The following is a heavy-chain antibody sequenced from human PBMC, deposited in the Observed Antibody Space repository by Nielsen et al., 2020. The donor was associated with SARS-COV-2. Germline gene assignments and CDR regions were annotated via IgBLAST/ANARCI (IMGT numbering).Heavy chain of an antibody. CDR3: ARAEMGTYYYGSGVPYYFDY. CDR2: ISYDGNYK. Sequence: GGSLRLSCAASGFTFSSYGIHWVRQAPGKGLEWVAVISYDGNYKYYADSVKGRFSISRENAKNSLYLQMNSLRAGDTAVYYCARAEMGTYYYGSGVPYYFDYWGQGTLVTVSS. V-gene: IGHV3-33*05. D-gene: IGHD3-10*01. J-gene: IGHJ4*02. CDR1: GFTFSSYG.